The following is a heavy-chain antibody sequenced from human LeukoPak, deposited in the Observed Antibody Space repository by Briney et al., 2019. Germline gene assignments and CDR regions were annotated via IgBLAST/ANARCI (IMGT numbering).Heavy chain of an antibody. CDR1: GYTFTSNY. J-gene: IGHJ5*02. CDR2: ISPSGGST. V-gene: IGHV1-46*01. D-gene: IGHD5-24*01. Sequence: ASVKVSCTAFGYTFTSNYMHWVRQAPGQGPEWMGVISPSGGSTTYAQKFQGRVTLTRDMSTSTDYLEMSSLRSEDTAVYYCARDNSVRDEAWWFNPWGQGTLVTVSS. CDR3: ARDNSVRDEAWWFNP.